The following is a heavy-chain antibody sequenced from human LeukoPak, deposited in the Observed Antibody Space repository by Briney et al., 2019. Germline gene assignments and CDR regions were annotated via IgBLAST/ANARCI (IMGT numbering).Heavy chain of an antibody. V-gene: IGHV3-23*01. J-gene: IGHJ4*02. CDR3: AKVTGSRVATITAFDY. CDR2: ISGSGGST. Sequence: GGSLRLSCAASGFTFSSYAMSWVRQAPGKGLEWVSAISGSGGSTYYADPVKGRFTISRDNSKNTLYLQMNSLRAEDTAVYYCAKVTGSRVATITAFDYWGQGTLVTVSS. CDR1: GFTFSSYA. D-gene: IGHD5-12*01.